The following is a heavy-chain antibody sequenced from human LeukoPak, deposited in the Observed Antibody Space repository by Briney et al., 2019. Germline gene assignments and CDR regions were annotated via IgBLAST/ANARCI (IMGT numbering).Heavy chain of an antibody. CDR3: ARLPTVVTHYYYYYMDV. J-gene: IGHJ6*03. CDR2: ISAYNGNT. V-gene: IGHV1-18*01. Sequence: ASVKVSSKASGYTFTSYGISWGRQAPGQGLEWMGWISAYNGNTNYAQKLQSRVTMTTDTSTSTAYMELRSLRSDDTAVYYCARLPTVVTHYYYYYMDVWGKGTAVTVSS. CDR1: GYTFTSYG. D-gene: IGHD4-23*01.